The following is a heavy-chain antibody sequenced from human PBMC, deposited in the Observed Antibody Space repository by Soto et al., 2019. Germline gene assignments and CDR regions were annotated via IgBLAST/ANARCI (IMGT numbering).Heavy chain of an antibody. CDR1: GYTFTSYG. V-gene: IGHV1-18*01. CDR2: ISAYNGNT. D-gene: IGHD6-13*01. J-gene: IGHJ4*02. Sequence: GASVKVSCKASGYTFTSYGISWVRQAPGQGLEWMGWISAYNGNTNYAQKLQGRVTMTTDTSTSTAYMELRSLRSDDTAVYYCARDCRLQNLKIAAAGPTNPGGYWGQGTLVTVSS. CDR3: ARDCRLQNLKIAAAGPTNPGGY.